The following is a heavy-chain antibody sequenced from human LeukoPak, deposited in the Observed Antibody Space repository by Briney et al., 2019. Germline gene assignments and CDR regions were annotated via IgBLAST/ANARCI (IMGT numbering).Heavy chain of an antibody. V-gene: IGHV3-64*01. CDR2: ISSNGGST. Sequence: GGSLRLSCAASGFTFSSYAMHWVRQAPGKGLEYVSAISSNGGSTYYANSVKGRFTISRDNSKNTLYLQMGSLRAEDMAVYYCARGQDWNYEDSSDYWGQGTLVTVSS. CDR1: GFTFSSYA. J-gene: IGHJ4*02. D-gene: IGHD1-7*01. CDR3: ARGQDWNYEDSSDY.